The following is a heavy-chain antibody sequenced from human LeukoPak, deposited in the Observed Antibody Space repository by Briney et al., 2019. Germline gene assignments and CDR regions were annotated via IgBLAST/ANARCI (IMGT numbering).Heavy chain of an antibody. V-gene: IGHV3-33*01. CDR3: ARGSLGGLYDAFDI. CDR1: GFTFSSYD. Sequence: PGRSLTLSCAASGFTFSSYDMHWVRQAPGKGLEWVAVIWYDGSNKYYADSVEGRFTLSRDNSKNTLYLQMNSLRAEDTAVYYCARGSLGGLYDAFDIWGQGTMVTVSS. J-gene: IGHJ3*02. CDR2: IWYDGSNK. D-gene: IGHD3-16*01.